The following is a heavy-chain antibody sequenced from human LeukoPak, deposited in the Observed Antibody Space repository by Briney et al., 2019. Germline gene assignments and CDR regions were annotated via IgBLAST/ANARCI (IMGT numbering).Heavy chain of an antibody. CDR1: GFTFSDYA. D-gene: IGHD3-9*01. Sequence: GGXLRLSCAASGFTFSDYALIWVRQAPGKGLEWISAIRGTGGTTYYADSVKGRCTISRDNSKNTLYLQMSSLRVEDTAVYYCARDRGKLRYLDLWGQGAPLTVSS. CDR3: ARDRGKLRYLDL. J-gene: IGHJ4*02. V-gene: IGHV3-23*01. CDR2: IRGTGGTT.